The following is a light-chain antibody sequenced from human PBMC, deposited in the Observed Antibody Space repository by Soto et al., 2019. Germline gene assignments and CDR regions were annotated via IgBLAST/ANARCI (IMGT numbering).Light chain of an antibody. V-gene: IGKV3-15*01. CDR1: QSVSSSY. Sequence: DMALTQSPVTLSLSPGERATLSCRASQSVSSSYLAWYQQKPGQAPRLLIYGASTRATGIPARFSGSGSGTDFTLTISCLQSEDFAVYYCQPYNNLPPWTFGQGSKVDIK. J-gene: IGKJ1*01. CDR2: GAS. CDR3: QPYNNLPPWT.